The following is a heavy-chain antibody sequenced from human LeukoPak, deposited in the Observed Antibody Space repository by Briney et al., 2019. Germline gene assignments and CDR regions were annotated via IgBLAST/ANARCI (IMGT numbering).Heavy chain of an antibody. V-gene: IGHV3-21*01. CDR3: ARALPSPLYSGSYADAFDI. CDR2: ISSSSSYI. CDR1: GFTFSSYS. J-gene: IGHJ3*02. D-gene: IGHD1-26*01. Sequence: GGSLRLSCAASGFTFSSYSMNWVRQAPGKGLEWVSSISSSSSYIYYADSVKGRFTISRDNAKNSLYLQMNSLRAEDTPVYYCARALPSPLYSGSYADAFDIWGQGTMVTVSS.